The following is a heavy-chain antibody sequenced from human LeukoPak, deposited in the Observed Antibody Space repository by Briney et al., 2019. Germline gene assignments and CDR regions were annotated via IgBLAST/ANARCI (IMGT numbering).Heavy chain of an antibody. V-gene: IGHV4-59*01. D-gene: IGHD6-6*01. CDR3: ARGGSIAARPGDY. CDR1: GGSISSYY. Sequence: SETLSLTCTVSGGSISSYYWSWIRQPPGKGLEWIGYIYYSGTTNYNPSLKSRVTISVDTSKNQFSLKLNSVTAADTAVYYCARGGSIAARPGDYWGQGTLVTVSS. J-gene: IGHJ4*02. CDR2: IYYSGTT.